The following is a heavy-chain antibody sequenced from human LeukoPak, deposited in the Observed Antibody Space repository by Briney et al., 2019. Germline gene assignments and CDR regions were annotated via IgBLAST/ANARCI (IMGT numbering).Heavy chain of an antibody. CDR3: ARVVYGSGSYWFDP. V-gene: IGHV1-18*01. CDR1: GCTFTSYG. J-gene: IGHJ5*02. D-gene: IGHD3-10*01. Sequence: GASVKVSCKASGCTFTSYGISWVRQAPGQGLEWMGWISAYNGNTNYAQKLQGRVTMTTDTSTSTAYMELRSLRSDDTAVYYCARVVYGSGSYWFDPWGQGTLVTVSS. CDR2: ISAYNGNT.